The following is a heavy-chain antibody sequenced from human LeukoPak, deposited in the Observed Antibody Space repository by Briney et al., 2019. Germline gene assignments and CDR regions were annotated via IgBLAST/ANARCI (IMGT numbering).Heavy chain of an antibody. CDR3: ADGMDV. J-gene: IGHJ6*02. CDR1: GFTFSSYA. CDR2: ISYDGSNK. V-gene: IGHV3-30*04. Sequence: PGRSLRLSCAASGFTFSSYAMHWVRQAPGKGLEWVAVISYDGSNKYYADSVKGRFTISRDNSKNTLYLQMNSLRAEDTAVYYCADGMDVWGQGTTVTVSS.